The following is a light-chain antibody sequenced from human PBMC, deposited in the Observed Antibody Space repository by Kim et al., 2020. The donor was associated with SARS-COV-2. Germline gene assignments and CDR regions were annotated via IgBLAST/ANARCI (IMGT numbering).Light chain of an antibody. J-gene: IGKJ2*01. V-gene: IGKV3-20*01. CDR3: QQYDYEYGNSRYI. CDR2: GAS. Sequence: IVLTQSPGTLSLSPGERATLSCRASQSVNSDYLVWYQQKPGQAPRLIIYGASSRATGIPDKFIGSGSGTDFTLTISTLEPEDSAVYYCQQYDYEYGNSRYIFGQGTKLEI. CDR1: QSVNSDY.